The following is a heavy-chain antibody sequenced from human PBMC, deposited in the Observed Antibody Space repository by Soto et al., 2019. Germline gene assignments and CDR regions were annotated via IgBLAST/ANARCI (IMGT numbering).Heavy chain of an antibody. J-gene: IGHJ6*02. D-gene: IGHD2-21*02. Sequence: SETLSLTCTASGGSISRYYWSWIRQPPGEGLEWIGYIHNTGSTVYNPPFKSRVTISVDTSKNQFSLKLNSVTAADTAVYYCARDLWGYCGTDCYPLDVWGQGTTVTVSS. CDR2: IHNTGST. CDR1: GGSISRYY. CDR3: ARDLWGYCGTDCYPLDV. V-gene: IGHV4-59*01.